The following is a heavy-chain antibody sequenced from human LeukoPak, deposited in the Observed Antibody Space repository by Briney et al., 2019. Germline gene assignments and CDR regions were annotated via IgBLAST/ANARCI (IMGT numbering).Heavy chain of an antibody. D-gene: IGHD3-10*01. CDR2: IYYSGNT. CDR1: SGSISRNSYY. J-gene: IGHJ6*03. Sequence: PSETLSLTCTVSSGSISRNSYYWGWIRPAPGKGLEWIGSIYYSGNTYHNPSLKSRVTISVDTSKNQFSLKLSSVTAADTAVYYCARHVIAIGSDYYYMDVWGKGTTVTVSS. V-gene: IGHV4-39*01. CDR3: ARHVIAIGSDYYYMDV.